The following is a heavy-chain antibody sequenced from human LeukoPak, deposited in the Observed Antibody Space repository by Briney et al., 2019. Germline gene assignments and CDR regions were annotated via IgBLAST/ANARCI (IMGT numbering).Heavy chain of an antibody. CDR2: IYPGDSDT. CDR3: TRLSRRGATDTYIAY. Sequence: GESLKISCKASGYSFTTYWIGWVRQMPGKGLEWMGIIYPGDSDTRYSPSFQGQVTISADKSISTAYLQWSSLKASDTAMYYCTRLSRRGATDTYIAYGGQGPLVTVSS. J-gene: IGHJ4*02. D-gene: IGHD1-26*01. CDR1: GYSFTTYW. V-gene: IGHV5-51*01.